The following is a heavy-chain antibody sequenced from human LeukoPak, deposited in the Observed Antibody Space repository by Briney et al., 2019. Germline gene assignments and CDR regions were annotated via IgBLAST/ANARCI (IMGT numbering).Heavy chain of an antibody. CDR2: IIPIFGTA. D-gene: IGHD5-18*01. Sequence: SVKVSCKASGGSFNSYAISWVRQAPGQGLEWMGRIIPIFGTANYAQRFQDRVTITADIVSSTAYMELTSLTSGDTAVYFCAKQGAARQDYYMDVWGNGTTVTVSS. CDR3: AKQGAARQDYYMDV. CDR1: GGSFNSYA. V-gene: IGHV1-69*06. J-gene: IGHJ6*03.